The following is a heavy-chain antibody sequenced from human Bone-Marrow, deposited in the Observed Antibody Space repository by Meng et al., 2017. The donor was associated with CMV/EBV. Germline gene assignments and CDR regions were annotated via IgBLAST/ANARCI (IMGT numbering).Heavy chain of an antibody. D-gene: IGHD3-10*01. CDR1: GFTFSSYA. Sequence: GGSLRLSCAASGFTFSSYAMHWVRQAPGKGLEWVAVISYDGSNKYYADSVKGRFTISRDNSKNTLYLQMNSLRSDDTAVYYCARLEDGSGWFDPWGQGTLVTVSS. CDR3: ARLEDGSGWFDP. J-gene: IGHJ5*02. V-gene: IGHV3-30-3*01. CDR2: ISYDGSNK.